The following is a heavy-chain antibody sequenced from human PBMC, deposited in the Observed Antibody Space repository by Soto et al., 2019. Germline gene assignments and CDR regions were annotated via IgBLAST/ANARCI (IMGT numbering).Heavy chain of an antibody. J-gene: IGHJ4*02. D-gene: IGHD6-6*01. CDR2: IIPIFGTA. V-gene: IGHV1-69*13. Sequence: SVKVSCKASGGTFSSYAISWVRQAPGQGLEWMGGIIPIFGTANYAQKFQGRVTITADESTSTAYMELSSLRSEDTAVYYCARGAGDGSSSTDYFDYWGQGXLVTVSS. CDR3: ARGAGDGSSSTDYFDY. CDR1: GGTFSSYA.